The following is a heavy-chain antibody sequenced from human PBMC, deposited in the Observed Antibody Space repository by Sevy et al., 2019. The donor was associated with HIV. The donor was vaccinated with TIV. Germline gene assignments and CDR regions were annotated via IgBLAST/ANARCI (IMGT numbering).Heavy chain of an antibody. CDR2: IKQDGSEK. J-gene: IGHJ4*02. CDR3: ARGGWGIAAAAIDY. Sequence: GGSLRISCAASGFTFSSYCMSWVRQAPGKGLEWVANIKQDGSEKYYVDSVKGRFTISRDNAKNSLYLQMNSLRAEDTAVYYCARGGWGIAAAAIDYRGQGTLVTVSS. V-gene: IGHV3-7*04. D-gene: IGHD6-13*01. CDR1: GFTFSSYC.